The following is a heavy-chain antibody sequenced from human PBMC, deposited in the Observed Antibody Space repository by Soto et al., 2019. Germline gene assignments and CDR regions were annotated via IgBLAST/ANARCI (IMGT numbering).Heavy chain of an antibody. Sequence: GGSLRLSCEASGFTFIAYTLYWVRQAPGKGLEWVAIVSNDGSSRYYADSVKGRFTLSRDNSKNTLYMEMNSLRAEDTALYYCARDREWNDRDYGFDIWGQGTMVTVSS. V-gene: IGHV3-30-3*01. CDR1: GFTFIAYT. J-gene: IGHJ3*02. CDR2: VSNDGSSR. CDR3: ARDREWNDRDYGFDI. D-gene: IGHD1-1*01.